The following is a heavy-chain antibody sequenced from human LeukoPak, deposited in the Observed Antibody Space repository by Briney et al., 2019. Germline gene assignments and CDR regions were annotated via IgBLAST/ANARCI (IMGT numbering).Heavy chain of an antibody. CDR2: INPSSGSA. J-gene: IGHJ4*02. Sequence: ASVKVSCKASGYTFTTYYLYWVRQAPGRGLEWMAIINPSSGSATYAQKFQDRVTMTRDTSTSTLYMELSSLRSEDTAVYYCASSDCSGGSCFILDYWGQGTLITVSS. D-gene: IGHD2-15*01. CDR1: GYTFTTYY. CDR3: ASSDCSGGSCFILDY. V-gene: IGHV1-46*01.